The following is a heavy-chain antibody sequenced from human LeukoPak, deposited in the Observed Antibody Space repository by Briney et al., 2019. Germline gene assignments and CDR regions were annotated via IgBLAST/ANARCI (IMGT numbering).Heavy chain of an antibody. D-gene: IGHD6-6*01. Sequence: GGSLRLSCAASGFTFGSYSMYWVRQAPGKGLEWVSSISTSSTYIYYADSVKGRFTISRDNGKNSLYLQMNNLRAEDTAVYYCARDLTTSSTAYFHHWGQGTLVTVSS. CDR3: ARDLTTSSTAYFHH. J-gene: IGHJ1*01. CDR2: ISTSSTYI. CDR1: GFTFGSYS. V-gene: IGHV3-21*06.